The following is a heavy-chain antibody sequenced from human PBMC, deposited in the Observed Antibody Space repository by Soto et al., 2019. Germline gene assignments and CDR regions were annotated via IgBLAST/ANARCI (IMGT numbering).Heavy chain of an antibody. Sequence: TGGSLRLSCAASGFTFSSYGMHWVRQAPGKGLEWVAVISYDGSNKYYAASVKGRFTISRDNSKNTLYLQMNSLRAEDTAVYYCAKDRRLFYYDSSGYGMDVWGQGTTVTVSS. CDR3: AKDRRLFYYDSSGYGMDV. D-gene: IGHD3-22*01. CDR1: GFTFSSYG. V-gene: IGHV3-30*18. J-gene: IGHJ6*02. CDR2: ISYDGSNK.